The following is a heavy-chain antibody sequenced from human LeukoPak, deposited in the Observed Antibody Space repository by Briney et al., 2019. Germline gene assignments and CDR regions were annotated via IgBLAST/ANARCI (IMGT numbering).Heavy chain of an antibody. CDR3: ARARSDPMTTVVFDY. D-gene: IGHD4-23*01. CDR1: GFTFSSYW. J-gene: IGHJ4*02. V-gene: IGHV3-7*04. Sequence: PGGSLRLSCAASGFTFSSYWMSWVRQAPGKGLEWVANIKQDGSEKYYVDSVKGRFTISRDNAKNSLYLQMNSLRAEDTAVYYCARARSDPMTTVVFDYWGQGTLATVSS. CDR2: IKQDGSEK.